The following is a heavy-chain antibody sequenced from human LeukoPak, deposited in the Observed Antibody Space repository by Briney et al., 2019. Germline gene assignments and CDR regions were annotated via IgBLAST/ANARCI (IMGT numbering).Heavy chain of an antibody. Sequence: SETLSLTCSVSGGSITSSGDFWGWIRQPPGKGLEWIGTIYYSGSTYYNPSLKSRVTISVDTSKNQFSLKLSSVTAADTAVCYCTRQQGDGRRYYYYGMDVWGQGTTVTVSS. CDR3: TRQQGDGRRYYYYGMDV. CDR1: GGSITSSGDF. V-gene: IGHV4-39*01. D-gene: IGHD2-21*02. J-gene: IGHJ6*02. CDR2: IYYSGST.